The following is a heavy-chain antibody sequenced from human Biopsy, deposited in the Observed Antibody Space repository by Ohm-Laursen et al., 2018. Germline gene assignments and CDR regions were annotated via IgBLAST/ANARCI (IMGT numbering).Heavy chain of an antibody. Sequence: GTLSLTCAVYGGSFCDDHLTRVPQSPGKGLVGVWEVSHNGGTNQNPSLKGRVSISMDTSKNQFFLNLTFVTAADTALYYCARGKRGPVAIPRDNPNRIRGWFDPWGPGTLVTVSS. CDR2: VSHNGGT. CDR1: GGSFCDDH. J-gene: IGHJ5*02. CDR3: ARGKRGPVAIPRDNPNRIRGWFDP. V-gene: IGHV4-34*01. D-gene: IGHD2-21*01.